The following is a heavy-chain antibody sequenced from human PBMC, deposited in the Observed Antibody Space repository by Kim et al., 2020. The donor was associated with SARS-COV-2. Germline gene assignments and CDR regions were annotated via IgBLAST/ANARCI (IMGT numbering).Heavy chain of an antibody. J-gene: IGHJ4*02. V-gene: IGHV3-23*01. Sequence: DSVKGRFTISRDKPKNTLYLQRNSLRAEDTAVYYCAKRFYYGSGSYAAGDYWGQGTLVTVSS. CDR3: AKRFYYGSGSYAAGDY. D-gene: IGHD3-10*01.